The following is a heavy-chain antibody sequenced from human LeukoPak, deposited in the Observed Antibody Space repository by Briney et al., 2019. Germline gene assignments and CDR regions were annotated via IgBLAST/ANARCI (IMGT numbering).Heavy chain of an antibody. CDR1: GFTFSSYE. J-gene: IGHJ4*02. D-gene: IGHD3-22*01. CDR3: ARVGVVNFDY. V-gene: IGHV3-48*03. Sequence: GGSLRLSCAASGFTFSSYEMNWVRQAPGKGLEWVPYISTSGSTIYYADSVKGRFTISRDNAKNSLYLQMNSLRAEDTAVYYCARVGVVNFDYWGQGTLVTVSS. CDR2: ISTSGSTI.